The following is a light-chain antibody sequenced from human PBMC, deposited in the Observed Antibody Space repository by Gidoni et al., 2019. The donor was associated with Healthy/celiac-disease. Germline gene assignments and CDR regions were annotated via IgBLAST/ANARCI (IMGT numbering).Light chain of an antibody. CDR2: DNN. J-gene: IGLJ2*01. V-gene: IGLV1-51*01. Sequence: PSVSAAPGQKVTISCSGSSSNIGNNYVSWYQQLPGTAPKLLIYDNNKRPSGIPDRFSGSKSGTSATLGITGLQTGDEADYYCGTWDSSLSAPVFGGGTKLTVL. CDR1: SSNIGNNY. CDR3: GTWDSSLSAPV.